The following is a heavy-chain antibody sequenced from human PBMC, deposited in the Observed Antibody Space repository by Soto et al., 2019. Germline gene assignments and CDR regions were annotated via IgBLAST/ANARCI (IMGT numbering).Heavy chain of an antibody. V-gene: IGHV3-48*01. Sequence: GGSLRLSCAASGFSFSSYNMNWVRQAPGKGLEWVSYISSSSSTISYADSVKGRFTISRDNAKNSLYLQMNSLRAGDTAVYYCARDSSGYFSQYAFDIWGQGTMVTVSS. D-gene: IGHD3-22*01. CDR3: ARDSSGYFSQYAFDI. J-gene: IGHJ3*02. CDR2: ISSSSSTI. CDR1: GFSFSSYN.